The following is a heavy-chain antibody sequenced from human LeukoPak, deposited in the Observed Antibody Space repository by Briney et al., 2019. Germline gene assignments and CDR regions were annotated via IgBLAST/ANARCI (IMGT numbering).Heavy chain of an antibody. Sequence: GGSLRLSCAASGFTFSSYWMSWVGQAPGKGLEWVANIKQDGSEKYLVDSVRGRFTSSRDNAKNSLYLQMNSLRVEDTAVYYCARDRVTMIRGVRILDYYYYYMDVWGKGTTVTISS. V-gene: IGHV3-7*01. D-gene: IGHD3-10*01. CDR3: ARDRVTMIRGVRILDYYYYYMDV. CDR1: GFTFSSYW. CDR2: IKQDGSEK. J-gene: IGHJ6*03.